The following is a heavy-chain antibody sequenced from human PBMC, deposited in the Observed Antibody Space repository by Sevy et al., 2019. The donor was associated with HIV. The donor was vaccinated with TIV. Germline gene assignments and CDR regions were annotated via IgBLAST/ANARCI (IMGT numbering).Heavy chain of an antibody. CDR3: ANTIDSGGGVVPAANYFYYGLDV. Sequence: GGSLRLSCAASGFTFSAYAMNWVRQAPGKGLEWVSAISGKGRNTHYTDSVEGRFTISRDNSNNTLYLQMNSLRVEDTAVYYSANTIDSGGGVVPAANYFYYGLDVWGQGTTVTVSS. J-gene: IGHJ6*02. V-gene: IGHV3-23*01. CDR2: ISGKGRNT. D-gene: IGHD2-2*01. CDR1: GFTFSAYA.